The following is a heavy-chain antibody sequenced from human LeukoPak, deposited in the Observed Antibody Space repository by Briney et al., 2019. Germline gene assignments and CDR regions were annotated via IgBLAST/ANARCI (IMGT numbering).Heavy chain of an antibody. Sequence: GGSLRLSCAASGFIFSDYWMSGVRQAPGKGLEGVANIKQDGSENYSVDSVKGRFTISRDNAKNSLYLQMNSLRADDTAIYYCAKVGKAARITGTPSCYYYYYMDVWGKGTTVTISS. CDR1: GFIFSDYW. J-gene: IGHJ6*03. CDR2: IKQDGSEN. V-gene: IGHV3-7*03. D-gene: IGHD1-20*01. CDR3: AKVGKAARITGTPSCYYYYYMDV.